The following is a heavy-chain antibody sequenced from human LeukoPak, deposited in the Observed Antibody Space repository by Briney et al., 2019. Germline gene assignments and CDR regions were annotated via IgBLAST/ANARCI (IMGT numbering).Heavy chain of an antibody. D-gene: IGHD3-10*01. CDR2: IKQDGSEK. CDR1: GFTFSSYW. CDR3: VRDRGWYHFDL. J-gene: IGHJ4*02. V-gene: IGHV3-7*01. Sequence: PGGSLRLSCVASGFTFSSYWMSWVRQAPGKGLEWVANIKQDGSEKYYVDSVKGRFTISRDNAKNSLYLQMNSLRAEDTAVYYCVRDRGWYHFDLWGQGTLVTVSS.